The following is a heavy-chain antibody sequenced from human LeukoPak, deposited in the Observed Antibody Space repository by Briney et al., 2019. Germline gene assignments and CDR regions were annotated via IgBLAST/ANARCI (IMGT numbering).Heavy chain of an antibody. V-gene: IGHV1-8*01. Sequence: ASVKVSCKASGYTFTSYDINWVRQATGQGLEWMGWMNPNSGNTGYAQKFQGRVTMTRNTSISTAYMELSSLRSEDTAVYYCAREASGMAAAGTPLGYWGQGTLVTVSS. CDR1: GYTFTSYD. J-gene: IGHJ4*02. D-gene: IGHD6-13*01. CDR2: MNPNSGNT. CDR3: AREASGMAAAGTPLGY.